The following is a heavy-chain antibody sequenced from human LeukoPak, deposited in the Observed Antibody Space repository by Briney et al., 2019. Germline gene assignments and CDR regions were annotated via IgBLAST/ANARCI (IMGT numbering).Heavy chain of an antibody. CDR3: ARSTYSGSSYDC. Sequence: GGSLRLSCAASGFTFSSYWMHWVRQVPGKGLVWVSRIKSDGSSTTYADSVKGRSTISRDNAKNTLYLQMSSLRAEDTAVYYCARSTYSGSSYDCWGQGTLVTVSS. D-gene: IGHD1-26*01. J-gene: IGHJ4*02. CDR1: GFTFSSYW. CDR2: IKSDGSST. V-gene: IGHV3-74*01.